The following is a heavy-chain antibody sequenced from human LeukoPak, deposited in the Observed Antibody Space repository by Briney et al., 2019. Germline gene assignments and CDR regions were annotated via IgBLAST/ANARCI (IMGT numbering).Heavy chain of an antibody. CDR2: IRYDGSNK. V-gene: IGHV3-30*02. Sequence: GGSLRLSCAASGFTFSSYGMHWVRQAPGKGLEWVAFIRYDGSNKYYADSVKGRFTISTDNSKNTLYLQMNSLRAEDTAVYYCAKDFPRFYDFWSGYELDYWGQGTLVTVSS. CDR3: AKDFPRFYDFWSGYELDY. J-gene: IGHJ4*02. D-gene: IGHD3-3*01. CDR1: GFTFSSYG.